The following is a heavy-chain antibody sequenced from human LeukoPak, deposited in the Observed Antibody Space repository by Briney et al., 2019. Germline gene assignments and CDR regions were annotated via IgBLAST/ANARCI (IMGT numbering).Heavy chain of an antibody. V-gene: IGHV3-30*02. CDR2: IRYDGGNK. J-gene: IGHJ4*02. CDR1: GFTFSSYG. D-gene: IGHD5-12*01. CDR3: AKRKDFLNLVADY. Sequence: GGSLRLSCAASGFTFSSYGMHWVRQAPGKGLEWVAFIRYDGGNKYYADSVKGRFTISRDNSKNTLYLQMNSLRAEDTAVYYCAKRKDFLNLVADYWGQGTLVTVSS.